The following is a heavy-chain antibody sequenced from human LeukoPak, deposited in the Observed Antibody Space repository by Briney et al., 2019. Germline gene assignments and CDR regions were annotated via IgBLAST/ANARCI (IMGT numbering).Heavy chain of an antibody. CDR1: GYTFTNFW. CDR2: IYPGDSDA. V-gene: IGHV5-51*01. D-gene: IGHD2/OR15-2a*01. J-gene: IGHJ3*02. Sequence: GESLKISCKGFGYTFTNFWVGWVRQMPGKGLEWMGIIYPGDSDARYSPTFQGQVTISVDKSVSTAFLQWSSLKASDAAMYYCARQEAGLLRDAFDIWGQGTMVTVSS. CDR3: ARQEAGLLRDAFDI.